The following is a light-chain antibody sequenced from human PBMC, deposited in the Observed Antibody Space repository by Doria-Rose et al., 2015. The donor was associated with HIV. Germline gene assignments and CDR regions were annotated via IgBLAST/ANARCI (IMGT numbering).Light chain of an antibody. CDR2: AAS. CDR1: QTVSTY. Sequence: DIQLTQSPSSLSASIGDRVTITCRASQTVSTYLNWFQQEPGKAPKLLIYAASRLQSGVPSRFSGSGSGTDFTLTISGLQPGDFATYYCQQTYSSPPWTFGQGTKVEMK. J-gene: IGKJ1*01. CDR3: QQTYSSPPWT. V-gene: IGKV1-39*01.